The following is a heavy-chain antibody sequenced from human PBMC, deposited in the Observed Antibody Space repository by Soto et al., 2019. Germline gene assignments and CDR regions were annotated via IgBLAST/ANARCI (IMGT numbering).Heavy chain of an antibody. Sequence: QVQLVESGGGVVQPGRSLRLSCAASGFTFSSYAMHWVRQAPGKGLEWVAVISYDGSNKYYADSVKGRFTSSRDNSKNTLYLQMNSLRAEDTAVYYCARDSAVQVTTVTHYYYYYGMDVWGQGTTVTVYS. CDR3: ARDSAVQVTTVTHYYYYYGMDV. V-gene: IGHV3-30-3*01. CDR2: ISYDGSNK. CDR1: GFTFSSYA. J-gene: IGHJ6*02. D-gene: IGHD4-4*01.